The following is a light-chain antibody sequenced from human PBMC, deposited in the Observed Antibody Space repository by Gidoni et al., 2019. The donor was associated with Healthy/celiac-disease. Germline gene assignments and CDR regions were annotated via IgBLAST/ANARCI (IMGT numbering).Light chain of an antibody. CDR3: QQQCSTPPYT. J-gene: IGKJ2*01. CDR1: HSVSSSY. V-gene: IGKV3-20*01. CDR2: GAS. Sequence: VSPQSLGTLSLSPGGRATLSCRANHSVSSSYLACYQQKPGQAPTLLIYGASTRATGLPARCSSGGSSTDVFTTISRLLPHEVVAYYCQQQCSTPPYTFGQGTKLEIK.